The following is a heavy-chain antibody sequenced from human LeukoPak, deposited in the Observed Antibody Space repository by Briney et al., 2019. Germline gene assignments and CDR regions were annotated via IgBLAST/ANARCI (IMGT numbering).Heavy chain of an antibody. CDR2: INHSGST. CDR1: GGSISSGGYS. CDR3: ARGRITMVRGVIIVYYFDY. V-gene: IGHV4-30-2*01. D-gene: IGHD3-10*01. Sequence: PSQTLSLTCAVSGGSISSGGYSWSWIRQPPGKGLEWIGEINHSGSTNYNPSLKSRVTISVDTSKNQFSLKLSSVTAADTAVYYCARGRITMVRGVIIVYYFDYWGQGTLVTVSS. J-gene: IGHJ4*02.